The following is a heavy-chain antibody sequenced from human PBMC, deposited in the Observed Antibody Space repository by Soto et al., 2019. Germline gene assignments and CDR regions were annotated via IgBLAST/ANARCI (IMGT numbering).Heavy chain of an antibody. CDR3: ARSSYYGSGSYYGY. J-gene: IGHJ4*02. V-gene: IGHV1-69*02. CDR2: IIPILGIA. Sequence: QVQLVQSGAEVKKPGSSVKVSCKASGGTFSSYTISWVRQAPGQGLEWMGRIIPILGIANYAQEFQGRVTIAADKSSGTAYMELSSLRAEATAVSYCARSSYYGSGSYYGYWGQGTLVTVSS. CDR1: GGTFSSYT. D-gene: IGHD3-10*01.